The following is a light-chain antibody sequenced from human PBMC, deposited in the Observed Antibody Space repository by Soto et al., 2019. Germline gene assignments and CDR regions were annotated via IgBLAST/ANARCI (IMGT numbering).Light chain of an antibody. CDR1: QSVSIK. CDR2: GAS. V-gene: IGKV3-20*01. J-gene: IGKJ1*01. CDR3: QQYGSAPWT. Sequence: EIVMTQSPGTLSLSPGERATLSCRASQSVSIKLAWYQQKPGQAPRLLIYGASSRATGIPDRFSGSGSGTDFTLTISRLEPEDFAVYYCQQYGSAPWTFGQGTKVDIK.